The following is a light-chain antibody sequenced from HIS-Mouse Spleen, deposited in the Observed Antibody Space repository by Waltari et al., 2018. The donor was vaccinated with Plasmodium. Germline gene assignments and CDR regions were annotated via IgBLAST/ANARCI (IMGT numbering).Light chain of an antibody. V-gene: IGKV1-13*02. J-gene: IGKJ4*01. CDR3: QQFKSYPLT. CDR1: QGISSA. CDR2: DAS. Sequence: AIQLTQSPSSLSASVGDRVTITCRASQGISSALAWYQQKPGKAPKLLIYDASSLESGVPYRFSGSVAGTDITLTLSSLQPEDFATYYCQQFKSYPLTFGGGTKVEIK.